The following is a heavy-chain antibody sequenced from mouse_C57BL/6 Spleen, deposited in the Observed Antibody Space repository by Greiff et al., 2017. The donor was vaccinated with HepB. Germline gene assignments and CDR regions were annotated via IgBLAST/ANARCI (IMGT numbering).Heavy chain of an antibody. CDR1: GYTFTGYW. CDR3: ARYPLYYGSSLYFDY. Sequence: VQLQQSGAELMKPGASVKLSCKATGYTFTGYWIEWVKQRPGHGLEWIGEILPGSGSTNYNEKFKGKATFTADTYSNTAYMQLSSLTTEDSAIYYCARYPLYYGSSLYFDYWGQGTTLTVSS. CDR2: ILPGSGST. V-gene: IGHV1-9*01. D-gene: IGHD1-1*01. J-gene: IGHJ2*01.